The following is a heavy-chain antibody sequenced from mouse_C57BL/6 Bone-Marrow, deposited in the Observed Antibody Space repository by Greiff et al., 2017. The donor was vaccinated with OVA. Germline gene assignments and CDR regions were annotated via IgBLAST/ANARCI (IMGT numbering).Heavy chain of an antibody. V-gene: IGHV1-52*01. CDR2: IDPSDSDT. J-gene: IGHJ2*01. D-gene: IGHD2-10*01. CDR1: GYTFTSYW. Sequence: QVQLQQPGAELVRPGSSVKLSCKASGYTFTSYWMHWVKQRPIQGLEWIGNIDPSDSDTHYNQKFKDKATLTVDKSSSTAYMQLSSLTSEDSAVYYCAREGLLGDYWGQGTTLTVSS. CDR3: AREGLLGDY.